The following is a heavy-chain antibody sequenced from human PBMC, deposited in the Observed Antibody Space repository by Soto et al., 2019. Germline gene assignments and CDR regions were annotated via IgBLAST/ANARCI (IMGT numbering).Heavy chain of an antibody. CDR3: AKKGLGSLATYCTTGDCHYAFDV. D-gene: IGHD2-8*01. V-gene: IGHV3-23*01. J-gene: IGHJ3*01. Sequence: EVQLLESGGGLVRPGGSLRLSCAASGFTFYNYAMNWVRQAPGQGLEWVSTISGGGDGTYYADSVQGRFTISRDNSRNTVYLQMNSLRAEDTAVYYCAKKGLGSLATYCTTGDCHYAFDVWGQGTLVTVSS. CDR1: GFTFYNYA. CDR2: ISGGGDGT.